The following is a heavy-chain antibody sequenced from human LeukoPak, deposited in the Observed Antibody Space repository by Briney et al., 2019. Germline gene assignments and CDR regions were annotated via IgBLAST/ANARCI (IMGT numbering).Heavy chain of an antibody. J-gene: IGHJ3*02. CDR3: ATPYCSGISCLDVFNI. CDR2: KYYSGSA. Sequence: SETLSLTCNVSGVSVSDGRYYWTWIRQHPGKGLEWIGYKYYSGSAKYNPSLKSRLTISIDTSKNQFSLQLSSVTAADTATYYCATPYCSGISCLDVFNIWGQGTRVTVSS. CDR1: GVSVSDGRYY. V-gene: IGHV4-31*03. D-gene: IGHD2-2*01.